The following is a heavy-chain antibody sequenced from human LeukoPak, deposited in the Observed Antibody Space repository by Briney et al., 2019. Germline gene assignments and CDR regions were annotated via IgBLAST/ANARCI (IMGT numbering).Heavy chain of an antibody. D-gene: IGHD2-2*01. CDR3: ARIDLQYCSSTSCYPNFDY. CDR2: IYYSGST. J-gene: IGHJ4*02. CDR1: GGSISSYY. Sequence: SSETLSLTCSVSGGSISSYYWSWIRRPPGKGLEWIGYIYYSGSTNYNPSLKSRVTISVDTSKNQFSLKLSSVTAADTAVYYCARIDLQYCSSTSCYPNFDYWGQGTLVTVSS. V-gene: IGHV4-59*01.